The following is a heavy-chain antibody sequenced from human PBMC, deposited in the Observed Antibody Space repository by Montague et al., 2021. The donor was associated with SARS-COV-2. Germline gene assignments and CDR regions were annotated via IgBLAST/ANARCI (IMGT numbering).Heavy chain of an antibody. Sequence: ETLSLTCAVYGGSFSGYYWSWIRQPPGKGLEWIGEINHSGSTNYNPSLKSRVTISVDTSKNQFSLKLSSVTAADTAVYYCAIPMVRGFSRAFDIWGQGTMVTGSS. CDR1: GGSFSGYY. CDR3: AIPMVRGFSRAFDI. V-gene: IGHV4-34*01. CDR2: INHSGST. J-gene: IGHJ3*02. D-gene: IGHD3-10*01.